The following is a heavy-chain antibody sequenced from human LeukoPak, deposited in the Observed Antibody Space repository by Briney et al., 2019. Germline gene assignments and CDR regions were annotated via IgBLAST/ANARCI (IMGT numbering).Heavy chain of an antibody. Sequence: ASVKVSCKASGYTFTSYYMHWVRQAPGQGLEWMGIINPSGGSTSYAQKFQGRVTMTRDTSTSTVYMGLSSLRSEDTAVYYCAKARIAAAATPIFDYWGQGTLVTVSS. CDR1: GYTFTSYY. J-gene: IGHJ4*02. CDR3: AKARIAAAATPIFDY. CDR2: INPSGGST. V-gene: IGHV1-46*01. D-gene: IGHD6-13*01.